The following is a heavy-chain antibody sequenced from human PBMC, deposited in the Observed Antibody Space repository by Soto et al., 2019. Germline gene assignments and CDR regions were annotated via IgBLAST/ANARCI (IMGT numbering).Heavy chain of an antibody. CDR3: ARLPKWGWLQLSSSPGMDV. CDR2: IYPGDSDT. D-gene: IGHD5-12*01. Sequence: PVQSLKISCKGSGYSFTSYWIGWVRQMHGKGLEWMGIIYPGDSDTRYSPSFQGQVTISADKSISTAYLQWSSLKASDTAMYYCARLPKWGWLQLSSSPGMDVWGQGTTVTVSS. V-gene: IGHV5-51*01. J-gene: IGHJ6*02. CDR1: GYSFTSYW.